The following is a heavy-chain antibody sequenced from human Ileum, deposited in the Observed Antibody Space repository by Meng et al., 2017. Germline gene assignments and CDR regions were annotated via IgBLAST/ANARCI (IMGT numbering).Heavy chain of an antibody. J-gene: IGHJ4*02. Sequence: GQSETGGKKPGSPVKVSCKSSGGTFSRYGISWVRQAPGQGLEWMGGITPMYGTANYGQKFQGRVTITADKSTSTIYMELSSLRSEDTAVYYCARDEPDVLIGYEAYWGQGTLVTVSS. CDR3: ARDEPDVLIGYEAY. V-gene: IGHV1-69*06. D-gene: IGHD3-9*01. CDR2: ITPMYGTA. CDR1: GGTFSRYG.